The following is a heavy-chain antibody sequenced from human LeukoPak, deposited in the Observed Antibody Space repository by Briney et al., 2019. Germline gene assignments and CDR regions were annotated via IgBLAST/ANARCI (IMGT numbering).Heavy chain of an antibody. Sequence: GGSLRLSCAASGFTFSSYSMNWVRQAPGKGLEWVSSISSSSSYIYYADSVKGRFTISRDNAKNSLYLQMNSLRAEDTAVYYCVRGVGCSSTSCFAYYYYYYMDVWGKGTTVTVSS. V-gene: IGHV3-21*01. CDR2: ISSSSSYI. CDR1: GFTFSSYS. D-gene: IGHD2-2*01. CDR3: VRGVGCSSTSCFAYYYYYYMDV. J-gene: IGHJ6*03.